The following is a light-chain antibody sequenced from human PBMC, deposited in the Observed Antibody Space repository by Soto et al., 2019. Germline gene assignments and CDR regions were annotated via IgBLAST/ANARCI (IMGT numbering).Light chain of an antibody. CDR3: KSYAGSNTYV. J-gene: IGLJ1*01. Sequence: QSVRTQPPSASGSPGQSVTISCTGTKNDIGVYDFVSWYQHHPGKAPRLIIYEVVQRPSGVPDRFSGSKSGNTASLTVSGLQAADEGDYFCKSYAGSNTYVFGSGTKVTVL. V-gene: IGLV2-8*01. CDR2: EVV. CDR1: KNDIGVYDF.